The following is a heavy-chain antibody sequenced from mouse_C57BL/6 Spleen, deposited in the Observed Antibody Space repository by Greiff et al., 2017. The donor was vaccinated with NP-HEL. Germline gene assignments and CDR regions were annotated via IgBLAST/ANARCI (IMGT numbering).Heavy chain of an antibody. Sequence: VQLQQSGAELVRPGASVKLSCTASGFNIKDDYMHWVKQRPEQGLEWIGWIDPENGDTEYASKFQGKATITADTSSNTAYLQLSSLTSEDTAVYYCTPYGSSTDAMDYWGQGTSVTVSS. V-gene: IGHV14-4*01. D-gene: IGHD1-1*01. CDR3: TPYGSSTDAMDY. J-gene: IGHJ4*01. CDR2: IDPENGDT. CDR1: GFNIKDDY.